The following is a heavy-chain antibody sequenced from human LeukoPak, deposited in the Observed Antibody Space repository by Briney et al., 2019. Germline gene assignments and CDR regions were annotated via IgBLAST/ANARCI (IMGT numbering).Heavy chain of an antibody. CDR1: GVSFSGYY. CDR2: INHIGST. V-gene: IGHV4-34*01. J-gene: IGHJ6*04. Sequence: SETLSLTCAVYGVSFSGYYWGWSRQPPRKGLEWVGEINHIGSTNYKPPPKRRVTISVDTPKNQFSLKLCAVTAAHTAVYYCARGASMDVWGKGTTLTVSS. CDR3: ARGASMDV.